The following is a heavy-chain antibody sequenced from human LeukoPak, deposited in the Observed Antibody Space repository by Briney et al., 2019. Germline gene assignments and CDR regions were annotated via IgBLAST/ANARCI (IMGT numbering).Heavy chain of an antibody. CDR3: AREDSSGYFPFDY. CDR2: IYYSGST. D-gene: IGHD3-22*01. Sequence: SETLSLTCTVSGGSISSSSYYWGWIRQPPGKGLEWIGSIYYSGSTYYNPSLKSRVTISVDTSKNQFSLKLSSVTAADTAVYYCAREDSSGYFPFDYWGQGTLVTVSS. V-gene: IGHV4-39*02. CDR1: GGSISSSSYY. J-gene: IGHJ4*02.